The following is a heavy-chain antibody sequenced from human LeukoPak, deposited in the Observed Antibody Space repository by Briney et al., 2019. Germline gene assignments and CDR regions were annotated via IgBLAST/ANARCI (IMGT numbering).Heavy chain of an antibody. D-gene: IGHD6-13*01. CDR3: ARAGYSSSWYGNRFDY. CDR1: GYTFTSYY. V-gene: IGHV1-46*01. CDR2: INPSGGST. J-gene: IGHJ4*02. Sequence: GASVKVSCEASGYTFTSYYIHWVRQAPGQGLEWMGIINPSGGSTSYAQKFQGRVTMTRDTSTSTVYMELSSLRSEDTAVYYCARAGYSSSWYGNRFDYWGQGTLVTVSS.